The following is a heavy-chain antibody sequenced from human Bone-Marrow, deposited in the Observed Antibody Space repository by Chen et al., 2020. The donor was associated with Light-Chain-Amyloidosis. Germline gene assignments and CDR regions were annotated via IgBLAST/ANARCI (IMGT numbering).Heavy chain of an antibody. CDR2: VNHSGRT. Sequence: QVQLQQWGAGLLKRSETLSLTCAVSAGPSSAYYWSWIRQPPGKGLGWIGDVNHSGRTNYSPSLKSRLTIPIDTSKKHFSLKLTSVTAADTAFFYCAKIMRGGSYYFDPWGQGTLVTVSS. D-gene: IGHD1-26*01. CDR3: AKIMRGGSYYFDP. V-gene: IGHV4-34*01. CDR1: AGPSSAYY. J-gene: IGHJ4*02.